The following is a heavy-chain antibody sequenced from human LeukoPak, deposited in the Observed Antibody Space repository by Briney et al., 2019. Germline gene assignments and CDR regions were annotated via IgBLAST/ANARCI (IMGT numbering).Heavy chain of an antibody. V-gene: IGHV3-64*01. D-gene: IGHD3-10*01. CDR1: GFSFNNFA. CDR3: ARPIQDSGIIRGLVS. Sequence: PGGSLRLSCAASGFSFNNFAMHWVRQAPGKGLEFVSAISSNGATTYYANSVKGRFIISRDSSKSTLFLQMGSLTTEDMAVYYCARPIQDSGIIRGLVSWGQGILVTVSS. CDR2: ISSNGATT. J-gene: IGHJ4*02.